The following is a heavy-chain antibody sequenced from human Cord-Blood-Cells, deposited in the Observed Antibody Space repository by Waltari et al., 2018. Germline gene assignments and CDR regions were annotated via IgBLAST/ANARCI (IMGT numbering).Heavy chain of an antibody. CDR2: ISYDGSNK. CDR1: GFTFSSYG. J-gene: IGHJ6*02. V-gene: IGHV3-30*18. D-gene: IGHD2-15*01. Sequence: QVQLVESGGGVVQPGRSLRLSCAASGFTFSSYGMHWVRQAPGKGLEWVAVISYDGSNKYYADSVKGRFTISRDNSKNTLYLQMNSLRAEDTAVYYCAKVHDCSGGSCYYYYGMDVWGQGTTVTVSS. CDR3: AKVHDCSGGSCYYYYGMDV.